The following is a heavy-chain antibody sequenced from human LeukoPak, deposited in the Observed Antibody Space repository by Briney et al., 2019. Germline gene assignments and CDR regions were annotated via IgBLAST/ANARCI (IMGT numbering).Heavy chain of an antibody. D-gene: IGHD2-2*02. CDR2: IDPNSGGT. Sequence: GASVKVSCKASGYTFTGYYMHWVRQAPGQGLEWMGRIDPNSGGTNYAQKFQGRVTMTRDTSISTAYMELSRLRSDDTAVYYCARDRGIAVVPAAIQGWFDPWGQGTLVTVSS. CDR3: ARDRGIAVVPAAIQGWFDP. CDR1: GYTFTGYY. J-gene: IGHJ5*02. V-gene: IGHV1-2*06.